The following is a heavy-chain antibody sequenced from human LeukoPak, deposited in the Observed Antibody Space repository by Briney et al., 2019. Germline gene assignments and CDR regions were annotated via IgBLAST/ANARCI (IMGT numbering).Heavy chain of an antibody. CDR1: GYSISSSSYY. D-gene: IGHD3-16*02. Sequence: SETLSLTCTVSGYSISSSSYYWGWIRQPPGKGLEWIGSIYYSGSTYYNPSLKSRVTISVDTSKNQFSLKLSSVTAADTAVYYCASFPVPAVALTSWYYDYVWGSYPPGRNWFDPWGQGTLVTVSS. V-gene: IGHV4-39*01. CDR3: ASFPVPAVALTSWYYDYVWGSYPPGRNWFDP. J-gene: IGHJ5*02. CDR2: IYYSGST.